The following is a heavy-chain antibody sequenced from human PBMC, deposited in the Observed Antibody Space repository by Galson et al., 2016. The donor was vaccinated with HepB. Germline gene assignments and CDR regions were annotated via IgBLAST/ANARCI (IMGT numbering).Heavy chain of an antibody. J-gene: IGHJ4*01. V-gene: IGHV3-23*01. CDR3: AKESPYSNVRHYYLEN. CDR1: GFTFSNYA. D-gene: IGHD4-11*01. CDR2: ISGVSDRT. Sequence: SLRLSCAASGFTFSNYAMSWVRQAPGKGPEWVSAISGVSDRTYYAGSMKDRFIISRDDSRNMLFLQLNSLRAEDTATYYCAKESPYSNVRHYYLENWGLGTLVTVSS.